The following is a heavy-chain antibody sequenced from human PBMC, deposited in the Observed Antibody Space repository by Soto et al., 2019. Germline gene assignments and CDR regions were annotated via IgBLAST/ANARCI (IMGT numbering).Heavy chain of an antibody. CDR1: GFTVSSNY. D-gene: IGHD3-10*01. Sequence: EVQLVETVGGLIQPGGSLRLSCAASGFTVSSNYMSWVRQAPGKGLEWVSVIYSGGSTYYADSVKGRFTISRDNSKNTLHLQMNSLRADDTAVYYCERDRFLWFGELGGFDPWGQVTLVTVYS. V-gene: IGHV3-53*02. CDR2: IYSGGST. CDR3: ERDRFLWFGELGGFDP. J-gene: IGHJ5*02.